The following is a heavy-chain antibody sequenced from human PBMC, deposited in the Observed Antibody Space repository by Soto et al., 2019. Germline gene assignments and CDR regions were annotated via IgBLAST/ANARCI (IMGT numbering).Heavy chain of an antibody. J-gene: IGHJ4*02. Sequence: EVQLLESGGGLVQPGGSLRLSCVASGFTFSSYAMSWVRQAPGKGLEWVSIIGGSGGVTVYADSVKGRFTISRDNSKNTLYLQINSLTAEDTAVYYCAKHFVNGEIDYWGQGTLVTVSS. D-gene: IGHD3-10*01. CDR2: IGGSGGVT. CDR1: GFTFSSYA. V-gene: IGHV3-23*01. CDR3: AKHFVNGEIDY.